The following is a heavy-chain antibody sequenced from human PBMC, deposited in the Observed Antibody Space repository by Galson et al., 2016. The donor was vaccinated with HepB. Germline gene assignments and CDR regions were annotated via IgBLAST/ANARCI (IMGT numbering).Heavy chain of an antibody. Sequence: SLRLSCAASGFVFSAYAMTWVRQAPGKGLEWLAHISNSGDRTYYADSVKGRFTISRDNSQNTVFLQMNGLRAEDTATYYCVRDAPYGYRFTYLDPWGQGTLVSVSP. CDR2: ISNSGDRT. D-gene: IGHD5-12*01. V-gene: IGHV3-23*01. J-gene: IGHJ5*02. CDR3: VRDAPYGYRFTYLDP. CDR1: GFVFSAYA.